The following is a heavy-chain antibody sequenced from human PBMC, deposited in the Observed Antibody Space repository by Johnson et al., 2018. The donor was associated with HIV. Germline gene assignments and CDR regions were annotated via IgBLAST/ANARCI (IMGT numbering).Heavy chain of an antibody. V-gene: IGHV3-33*01. J-gene: IGHJ3*02. Sequence: QVQLVESGGGVVQPGRSLRLSCAASGFTFSSYGMHWVRQAPGKGLEWVAVIWYDGSNKYYADSVKGRFTISRDNSKNTLYLQMNSLRAEDTAVYYCARTAGSDAFDIWGQGTMVTVSS. CDR2: IWYDGSNK. CDR3: ARTAGSDAFDI. CDR1: GFTFSSYG. D-gene: IGHD6-13*01.